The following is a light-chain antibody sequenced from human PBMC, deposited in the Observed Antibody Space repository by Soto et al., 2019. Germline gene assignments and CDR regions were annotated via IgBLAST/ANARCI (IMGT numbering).Light chain of an antibody. CDR1: QNISNN. CDR2: DAS. J-gene: IGKJ4*01. V-gene: IGKV3-11*01. CDR3: QQRSTWPRT. Sequence: LRPSRGTLCLSAGERAPLSCRASQNISNNLVWYQQKPGQAPRLLMYDASNRATGIPARFSGSGSGTDFTLTISSLEPEDSAVYYCQQRSTWPRTFGGGTKVDI.